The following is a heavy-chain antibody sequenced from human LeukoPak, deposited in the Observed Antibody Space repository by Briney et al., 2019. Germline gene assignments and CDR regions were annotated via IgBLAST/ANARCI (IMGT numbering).Heavy chain of an antibody. J-gene: IGHJ4*02. CDR1: GGPISSSHW. CDR3: ARKDYGSGSFSRSFDY. D-gene: IGHD3-10*01. Sequence: PSGTLSLTCAVSGGPISSSHWWSWVRQPPGKGLEWIGEIYHSGSTNYNPSLKSRVTISVDKSENQFSLKLSSVTAADTAVYYCARKDYGSGSFSRSFDYWGQGTLVTVSS. V-gene: IGHV4-4*02. CDR2: IYHSGST.